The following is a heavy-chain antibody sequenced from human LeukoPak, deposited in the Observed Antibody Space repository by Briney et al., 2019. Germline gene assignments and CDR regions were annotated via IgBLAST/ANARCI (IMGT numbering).Heavy chain of an antibody. CDR2: ISSSSSYI. V-gene: IGHV3-21*01. CDR1: GFTFSSYS. D-gene: IGHD2-21*02. Sequence: PGGSLRLSCAASGFTFSSYSMNWVRQAPGKGLEWVSSISSSSSYIYYADSVKGRFTISRDNAKNTLYLQMNSLRAEDTAVYYCARVVTAIGYFDYWGQGTLVTVSS. J-gene: IGHJ4*02. CDR3: ARVVTAIGYFDY.